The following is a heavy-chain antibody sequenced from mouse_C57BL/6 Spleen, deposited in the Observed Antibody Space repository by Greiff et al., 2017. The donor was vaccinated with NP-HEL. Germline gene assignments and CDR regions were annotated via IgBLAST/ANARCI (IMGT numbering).Heavy chain of an antibody. V-gene: IGHV1-39*01. CDR1: GYSFTDYD. Sequence: VHVKQSGPELVKPGASVKISCKASGYSFTDYDMNWVKQSHGKSLEWIGVINPNYGTTSYNQKFKGKATLTVDQSSSTAYMQLNSLTSEDSAVYYCARKNYVALDYWGQGTSVTVSS. J-gene: IGHJ4*01. CDR3: ARKNYVALDY. D-gene: IGHD1-1*01. CDR2: INPNYGTT.